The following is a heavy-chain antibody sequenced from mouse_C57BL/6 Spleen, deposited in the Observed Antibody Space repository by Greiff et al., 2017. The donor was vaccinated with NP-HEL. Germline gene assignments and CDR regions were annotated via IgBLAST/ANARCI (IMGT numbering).Heavy chain of an antibody. V-gene: IGHV5-6*01. D-gene: IGHD1-1*01. CDR3: ARYSHYYGSSRQRYFDV. J-gene: IGHJ1*03. Sequence: EVQGVESGGDLVKPGGSLKLSCAASGFTFSSYGMSWVRQTPDKRLEWVATISSGGSYTYYPDSVKGRFTISRDNAKNTLYLQMSSLKSEDTAMYYCARYSHYYGSSRQRYFDVWGTGTTVTVSS. CDR1: GFTFSSYG. CDR2: ISSGGSYT.